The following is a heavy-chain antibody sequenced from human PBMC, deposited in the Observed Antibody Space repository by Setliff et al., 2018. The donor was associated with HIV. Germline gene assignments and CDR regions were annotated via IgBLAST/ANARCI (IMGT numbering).Heavy chain of an antibody. CDR2: IIPMFGTR. D-gene: IGHD1-26*01. V-gene: IGHV1-69*05. CDR3: ARGQSQGYAYSGSYGAFDI. Sequence: SVKVSCKASGGTFSSYAINWVRQAPGQGLEWMGGIIPMFGTRNYAQKFQGRVTITTDESTSTAYMELSSLRSEDTALYYCARGQSQGYAYSGSYGAFDIWG. CDR1: GGTFSSYA. J-gene: IGHJ3*02.